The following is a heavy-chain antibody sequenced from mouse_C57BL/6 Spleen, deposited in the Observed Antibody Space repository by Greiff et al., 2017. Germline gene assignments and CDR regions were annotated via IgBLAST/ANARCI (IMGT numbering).Heavy chain of an antibody. CDR1: GFTFSSYA. CDR2: ISDGGSYT. V-gene: IGHV5-4*03. CDR3: ARVIYYGYDVSFDG. Sequence: EVKLVESGGGLVKPGGSLKLSCAASGFTFSSYAMPWVRQTPEKRLEWVATISDGGSYTYYPENVQGRVTISGDNAKNNLYLQMSHLKSEDTAMYYCARVIYYGYDVSFDGWGPGTTVTVSS. J-gene: IGHJ1*01. D-gene: IGHD2-2*01.